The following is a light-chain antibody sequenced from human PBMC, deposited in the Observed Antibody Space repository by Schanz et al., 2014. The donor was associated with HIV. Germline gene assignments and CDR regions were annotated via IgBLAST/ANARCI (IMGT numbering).Light chain of an antibody. V-gene: IGKV3-15*01. CDR1: QSVSNN. Sequence: EVVMTQSPATLSVSPGERATLSCRASQSVSNNLAWYHQPPGQVPRLLLYGASTRATGVPARFSGSGSGTEFTLTISSLQSEDFAVYYCQQYGNWPPYTFGQGTKLEIK. CDR2: GAS. J-gene: IGKJ2*01. CDR3: QQYGNWPPYT.